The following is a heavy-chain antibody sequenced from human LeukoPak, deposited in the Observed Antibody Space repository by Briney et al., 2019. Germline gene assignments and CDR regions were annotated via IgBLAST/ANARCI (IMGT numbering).Heavy chain of an antibody. CDR3: ARHEAPGYCSGGSCYNYWYFDL. CDR1: GGSIRNYY. Sequence: PSETLSLTCTVSGGSIRNYYWSWIRQPPGKGLEWIGCIYYSGSSNYNPSLKSRVTISVDTSKNQFSLKLSSVTAADTAVYYCARHEAPGYCSGGSCYNYWYFDLWGRGTLVTVSS. CDR2: IYYSGSS. V-gene: IGHV4-59*08. J-gene: IGHJ2*01. D-gene: IGHD2-15*01.